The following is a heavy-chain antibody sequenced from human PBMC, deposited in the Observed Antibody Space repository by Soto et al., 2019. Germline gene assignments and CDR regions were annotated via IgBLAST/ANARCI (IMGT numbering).Heavy chain of an antibody. J-gene: IGHJ4*02. CDR2: ISPGGDII. V-gene: IGHV3-11*01. CDR3: TRDPRMTDF. CDR1: GFSLRDYH. Sequence: LRLSCAASGFSLRDYHMTWIRQAPGKGLELLSYISPGGDIIKYADPVKGRFIISRDNAKNSLYLHMNSLRAEDTAVYYCTRDPRMTDFWGQGTLVTVSS.